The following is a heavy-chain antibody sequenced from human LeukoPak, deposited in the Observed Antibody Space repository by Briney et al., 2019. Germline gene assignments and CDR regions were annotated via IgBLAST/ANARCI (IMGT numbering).Heavy chain of an antibody. V-gene: IGHV3-23*01. CDR1: GFTFSSYA. Sequence: TGGSLRLSCAASGFTFSSYAMSWVRQAPGKGLEWVATLRGTGRAYYADSVKGRFTISRDTSRNTLYLQMNSLSAEDTAVYYCAKVPQVSSGSPSAVPQLWYFDLWGRGTLVTVSS. CDR3: AKVPQVSSGSPSAVPQLWYFDL. D-gene: IGHD1-26*01. J-gene: IGHJ2*01. CDR2: LRGTGRA.